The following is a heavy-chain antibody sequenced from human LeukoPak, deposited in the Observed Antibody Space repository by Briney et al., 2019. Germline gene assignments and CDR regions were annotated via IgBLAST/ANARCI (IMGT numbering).Heavy chain of an antibody. Sequence: GGSLRLSCAASGLTFSTYWMSWVRQAPGKGLEWVANIKQDGSEKYYVDSVKGRFSISRDNAKNSLYLQMNSLRDEDTAACYCAKDLKWELLDYWGQGTLVTVSS. CDR3: AKDLKWELLDY. D-gene: IGHD1-26*01. CDR2: IKQDGSEK. CDR1: GLTFSTYW. J-gene: IGHJ4*02. V-gene: IGHV3-7*01.